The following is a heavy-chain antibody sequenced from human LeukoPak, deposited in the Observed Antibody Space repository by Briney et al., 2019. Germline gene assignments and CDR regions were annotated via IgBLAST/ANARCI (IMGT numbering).Heavy chain of an antibody. CDR2: IYYSGST. D-gene: IGHD1-26*01. J-gene: IGHJ3*02. Sequence: SETLSLTCTVSGGSISSTSYSWGWIRQPPGKGLEWIGNIYYSGSTYYNPSLKSRVTISVDTSKNQFSLKLSSVTAADTAVYYCARTGIVGVNVEDAFDIWGQGTMVTVSS. V-gene: IGHV4-39*07. CDR3: ARTGIVGVNVEDAFDI. CDR1: GGSISSTSYS.